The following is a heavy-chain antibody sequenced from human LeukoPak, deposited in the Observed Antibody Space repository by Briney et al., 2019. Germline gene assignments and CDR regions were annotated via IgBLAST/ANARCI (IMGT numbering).Heavy chain of an antibody. Sequence: GGSLRLSCAASGFTFSSYWMHRVRQAPGKGLVWVSRINSDGSSTSYADSVKGRFTISRDNAKNTLYLQMNSLRAEDTAVYYCARAVSGWEENWFDPWGQGTLVTVSS. CDR2: INSDGSST. V-gene: IGHV3-74*01. CDR1: GFTFSSYW. CDR3: ARAVSGWEENWFDP. D-gene: IGHD6-19*01. J-gene: IGHJ5*02.